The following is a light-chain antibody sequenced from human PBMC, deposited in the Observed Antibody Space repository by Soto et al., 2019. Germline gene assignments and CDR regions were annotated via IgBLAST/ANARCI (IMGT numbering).Light chain of an antibody. CDR2: DAS. CDR1: QSVSSY. Sequence: DILLTQSPATLSYSSGERATPSCRASQSVSSYLAWYQQKPGQAPTILIYDASNRATGIPARFSGSGSGTDFTLTISRLETEDFAVYYCQQRSNWPPTWKFGKGTKGDIK. CDR3: QQRSNWPPTWK. J-gene: IGKJ1*01. V-gene: IGKV3-11*01.